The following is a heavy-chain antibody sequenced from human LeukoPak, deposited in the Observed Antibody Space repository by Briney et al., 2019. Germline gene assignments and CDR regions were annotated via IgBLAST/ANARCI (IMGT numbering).Heavy chain of an antibody. CDR3: AKDGVAATTYPNWFDP. D-gene: IGHD6-13*01. Sequence: PGGSLRLSCAASGFTFSSYAMSWVRQAPGKGLEWVSAISGSGGSTYYADSVKGRFTISRDNSKNTLYLQMNSLRAEDTAVYYCAKDGVAATTYPNWFDPWGQGTLVTVSS. J-gene: IGHJ5*02. V-gene: IGHV3-23*01. CDR2: ISGSGGST. CDR1: GFTFSSYA.